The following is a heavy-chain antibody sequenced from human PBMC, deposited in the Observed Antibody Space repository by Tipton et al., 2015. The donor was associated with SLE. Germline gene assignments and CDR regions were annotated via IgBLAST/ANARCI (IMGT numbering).Heavy chain of an antibody. D-gene: IGHD6-13*01. CDR2: IYYTGTS. V-gene: IGHV4-59*01. CDR1: GLSITPYY. J-gene: IGHJ4*02. CDR3: ARSDSGIPAPGFDY. Sequence: TLSLTCTVSGLSITPYYWSWIRQPPGKGLEWIGYIYYTGTSDYNPSLKSRVTISVDTSNNQFSLQLTSVTAADTAVYYCARSDSGIPAPGFDYWGQGTLVTVSS.